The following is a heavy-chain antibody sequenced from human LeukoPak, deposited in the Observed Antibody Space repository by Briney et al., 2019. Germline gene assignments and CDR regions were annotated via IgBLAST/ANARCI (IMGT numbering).Heavy chain of an antibody. V-gene: IGHV1-2*07. J-gene: IGHJ4*02. Sequence: ASVKVSCKASGYTFTGYYMHWVRQAPGQGLEWMGWINPNSGGTNYAHKFQGRVTMTRDTAISTAYMELSRLRSDDTAVYYRARLYGDGYGFDYWGQGTLVTVSS. CDR2: INPNSGGT. CDR1: GYTFTGYY. D-gene: IGHD5-24*01. CDR3: ARLYGDGYGFDY.